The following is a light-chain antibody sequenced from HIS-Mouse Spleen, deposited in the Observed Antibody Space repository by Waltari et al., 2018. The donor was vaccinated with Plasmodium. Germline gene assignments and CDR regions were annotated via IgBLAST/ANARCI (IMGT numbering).Light chain of an antibody. CDR2: DVS. V-gene: IGLV2-11*01. CDR3: CSYAGSYTWV. J-gene: IGLJ3*02. Sequence: QSALTQPRSVSGSPGQSVTISCTGTSRDVGGYNYVSWYQQHPGKTPKLIIYDVSKRPSGVPDRFSCSKSGNTASLTISGLQAEDEADYYCCSYAGSYTWVFGGGTKLTVL. CDR1: SRDVGGYNY.